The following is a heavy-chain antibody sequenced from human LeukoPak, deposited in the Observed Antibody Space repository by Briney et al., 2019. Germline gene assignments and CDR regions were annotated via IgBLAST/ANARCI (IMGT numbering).Heavy chain of an antibody. CDR2: MKYDGSEK. CDR3: ARDIAAAGLFFDY. V-gene: IGHV3-7*01. Sequence: GGSLRLSCAASGFTFRSYWMSWVRQAPGKGLEWGANMKYDGSEKDYVDSVKGRFTISRDNAKNSLYLQMNSLRTEDTAVYYCARDIAAAGLFFDYWGQGTLVTVSS. J-gene: IGHJ4*02. CDR1: GFTFRSYW. D-gene: IGHD6-13*01.